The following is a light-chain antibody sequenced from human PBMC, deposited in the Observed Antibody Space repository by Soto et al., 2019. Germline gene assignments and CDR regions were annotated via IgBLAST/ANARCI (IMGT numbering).Light chain of an antibody. V-gene: IGLV2-11*01. CDR1: NSDVGGYNF. CDR3: CSYTASDILV. CDR2: AVS. J-gene: IGLJ3*02. Sequence: QSALTQPRSVSGSPGQSVTISCTGTNSDVGGYNFVSWYQQLPGKAPKLMISAVSQRPSGVPDRFSGSKSGNTASLTISGLQADDEADYFCCSYTASDILVFGGGTKVTVL.